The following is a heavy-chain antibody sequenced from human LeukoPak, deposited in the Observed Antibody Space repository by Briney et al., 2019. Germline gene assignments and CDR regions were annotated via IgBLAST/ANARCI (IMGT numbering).Heavy chain of an antibody. J-gene: IGHJ2*01. V-gene: IGHV4-59*01. CDR1: GGSISSYY. Sequence: SETLSLTCTVSGGSISSYYWSWIRQPPGKGLEWIGYIYYSGSTNYNPSPKSRVTISVDTSKNQFSLKLSSVTAADTAVYYCATCVSSTSCRRYFDLWGRGTLVTVSS. CDR2: IYYSGST. CDR3: ATCVSSTSCRRYFDL. D-gene: IGHD2-2*01.